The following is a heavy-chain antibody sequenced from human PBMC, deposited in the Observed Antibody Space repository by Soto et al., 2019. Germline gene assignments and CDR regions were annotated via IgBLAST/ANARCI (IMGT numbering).Heavy chain of an antibody. CDR1: GFTFSSSW. Sequence: EVQLVESGGGLVQPGGSLRLSCAASGFTFSSSWMHWVRQAPGKGLVWVSRINSDGSRTNYADSVKGRFTISRDNAKNTLYLQMNILRAEDTAVYYCARGPTGWYGYDYWGLGTLGTVSS. CDR3: ARGPTGWYGYDY. CDR2: INSDGSRT. D-gene: IGHD6-19*01. J-gene: IGHJ4*02. V-gene: IGHV3-74*01.